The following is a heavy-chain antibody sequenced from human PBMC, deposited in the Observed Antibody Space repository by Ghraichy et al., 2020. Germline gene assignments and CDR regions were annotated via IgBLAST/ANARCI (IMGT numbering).Heavy chain of an antibody. V-gene: IGHV4-59*08. CDR3: ARHGYYGSGSYYGAFDY. J-gene: IGHJ4*02. CDR2: IYYSGST. Sequence: SETLSLTCTVSGGSISSYYWSWIRQPPGKGLEWIGDIYYSGSTKYNPSLESRVTISVDTSKNQFSLRLRSVTAADTAVYYCARHGYYGSGSYYGAFDYWGQGTLVTVSS. D-gene: IGHD3-10*01. CDR1: GGSISSYY.